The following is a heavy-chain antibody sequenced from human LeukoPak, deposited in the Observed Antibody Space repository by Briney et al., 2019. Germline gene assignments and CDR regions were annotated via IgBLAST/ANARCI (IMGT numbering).Heavy chain of an antibody. V-gene: IGHV3-7*01. CDR3: ASDQDYYDSSGYLFDY. CDR2: IKQDGSEK. D-gene: IGHD3-22*01. Sequence: GGSLRLSCAASGFTFSSYWMSWVRQAPGKGLEWVANIKQDGSEKYYVDSVKGRFTISRDNAKNSLYLQMNSLRAEDTAVYYCASDQDYYDSSGYLFDYWGQGTLVTVSS. CDR1: GFTFSSYW. J-gene: IGHJ4*02.